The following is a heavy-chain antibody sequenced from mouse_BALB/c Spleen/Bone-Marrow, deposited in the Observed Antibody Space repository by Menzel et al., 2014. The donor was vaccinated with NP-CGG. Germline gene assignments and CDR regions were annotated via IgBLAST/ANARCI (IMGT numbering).Heavy chain of an antibody. D-gene: IGHD6-2*01. CDR2: IDPYYGGT. V-gene: IGHV1-39*01. CDR1: GYSSTGYN. J-gene: IGHJ4*01. CDR3: AKSVSLRAMDY. Sequence: EVKLLESGPELEKPGASVKISCKASGYSSTGYNMNWVKQSNGKSLEWIGDIDPYYGGTSYNQKFKGKATLTVDKSSSTAYMLLKSLTSEDSAVYYCAKSVSLRAMDYWGQGTSVTVSS.